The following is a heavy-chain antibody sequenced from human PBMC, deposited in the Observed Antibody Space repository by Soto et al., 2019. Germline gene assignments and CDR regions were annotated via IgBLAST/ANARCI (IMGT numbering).Heavy chain of an antibody. Sequence: GESLKISCKGSGYSFTSYWIGWVRQMPGKGLEWMGIIYPGDSDTRYSPSFQGQVTISADKSISTAYLQWSSLKASDTAMYYCARNLREPPYYYGMDVWGQGTTVTVSS. CDR3: ARNLREPPYYYGMDV. V-gene: IGHV5-51*01. CDR2: IYPGDSDT. J-gene: IGHJ6*02. CDR1: GYSFTSYW.